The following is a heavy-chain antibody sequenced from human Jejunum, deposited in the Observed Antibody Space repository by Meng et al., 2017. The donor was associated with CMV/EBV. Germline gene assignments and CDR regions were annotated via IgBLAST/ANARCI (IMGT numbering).Heavy chain of an antibody. D-gene: IGHD6-13*01. CDR1: YG. Sequence: YGMHWVRQAPGKGLEWVAFIRFDGGKKYYGDSVKGRVTISRDDSENTLHLQMNSLKPEDTGDYYCAKSVQDSSSSWVDYYYGMDVWGQGTTVTVSS. J-gene: IGHJ6*02. CDR2: IRFDGGKK. V-gene: IGHV3-30*02. CDR3: AKSVQDSSSSWVDYYYGMDV.